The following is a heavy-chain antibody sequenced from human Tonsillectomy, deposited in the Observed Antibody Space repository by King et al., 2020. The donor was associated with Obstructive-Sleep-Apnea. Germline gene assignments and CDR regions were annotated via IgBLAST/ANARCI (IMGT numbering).Heavy chain of an antibody. CDR1: GFSLSNARMG. Sequence: QVTLKESGPVLLKPTETLTLTCTVSGFSLSNARMGVSWIRQPPGKALEWLAHIFSNDEKSYSPALKSRLTISKATPKSKVVLTMTNMDPVDTATYYCARMEVVVYASHYFDYWGQGTLVTVSS. J-gene: IGHJ4*02. CDR2: IFSNDEK. CDR3: ARMEVVVYASHYFDY. D-gene: IGHD3-22*01. V-gene: IGHV2-26*01.